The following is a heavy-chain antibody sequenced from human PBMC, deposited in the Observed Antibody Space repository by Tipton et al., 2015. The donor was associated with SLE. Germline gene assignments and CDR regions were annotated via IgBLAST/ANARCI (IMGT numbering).Heavy chain of an antibody. V-gene: IGHV1-18*01. CDR1: GYIFTSYG. CDR3: ARDESGFKDFFDY. Sequence: QSGAEVKKPGASVKVSCKASGYIFTSYGISWVRQAPGQGLEWMGWIGADNGNTNYALKFQGRVTMTRDKTTSTAYMELRSLRSDDTAIYYCARDESGFKDFFDYWGQGTLVTVSS. J-gene: IGHJ4*02. CDR2: IGADNGNT. D-gene: IGHD5-12*01.